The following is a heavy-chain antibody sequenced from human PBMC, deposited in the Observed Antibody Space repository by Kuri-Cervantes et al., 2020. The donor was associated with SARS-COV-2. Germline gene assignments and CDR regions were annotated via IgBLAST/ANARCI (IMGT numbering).Heavy chain of an antibody. D-gene: IGHD1-1*01. CDR1: GYTFTSYD. CDR3: ARGEHWNDVAGY. J-gene: IGHJ4*02. Sequence: ASVKVSCKASGYTFTSYDINWVRQATGQGLEWMGWMNPNSGNTGYAQKFQGRVTITADKSTSTAYMELSSLRSEDTAVYYCARGEHWNDVAGYWGQGTLVTVSS. CDR2: MNPNSGNT. V-gene: IGHV1-8*01.